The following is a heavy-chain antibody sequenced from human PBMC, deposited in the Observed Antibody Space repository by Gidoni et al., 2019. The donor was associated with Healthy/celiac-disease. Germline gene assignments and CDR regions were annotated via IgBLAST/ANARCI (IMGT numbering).Heavy chain of an antibody. Sequence: QVKLQESGPGLVKPSETLSLTCAVSGYSIRSGYYWGWIRQPPGKGLEWIGSIYHSGSTYYNPSLKSRVTISVDTSKNQFSLKLSSVTAADTAVYYCARGTARSRFDPWGQGTLVTVSS. CDR1: GYSIRSGYY. CDR2: IYHSGST. CDR3: ARGTARSRFDP. V-gene: IGHV4-38-2*01. J-gene: IGHJ5*02.